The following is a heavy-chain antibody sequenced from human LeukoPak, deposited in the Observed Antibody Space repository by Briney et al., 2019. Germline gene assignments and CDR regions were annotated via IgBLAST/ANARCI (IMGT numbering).Heavy chain of an antibody. J-gene: IGHJ5*02. D-gene: IGHD3-10*01. CDR1: GGSISSHY. V-gene: IGHV4-59*11. CDR2: IYYSGST. CDR3: ARTYGSGSYWFDP. Sequence: SETLSLTCTVSGGSISSHYWSWIRQPPGKGLEWIGYIYYSGSTNYNPSLKSRVTISVDTSKNQFSLKLSSVTAADTAVYYCARTYGSGSYWFDPWGQGTLVTVSS.